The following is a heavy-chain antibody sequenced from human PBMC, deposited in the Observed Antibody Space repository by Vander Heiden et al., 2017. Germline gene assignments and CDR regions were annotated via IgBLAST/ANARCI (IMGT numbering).Heavy chain of an antibody. J-gene: IGHJ6*02. D-gene: IGHD2-2*02. CDR1: GYTFTRYD. Sequence: QVQLVQSGAEVKKPGASVKVSCRASGYTFTRYDINWVRQATGQGLEWMGRVNPISGGTDYAQQFKGRVTMTRNTSINTVYMELSSLRSEDTAVYFCAKDLHCSSPSCSTLENDYGTDIWGQGTTVTVSS. CDR2: VNPISGGT. V-gene: IGHV1-8*01. CDR3: AKDLHCSSPSCSTLENDYGTDI.